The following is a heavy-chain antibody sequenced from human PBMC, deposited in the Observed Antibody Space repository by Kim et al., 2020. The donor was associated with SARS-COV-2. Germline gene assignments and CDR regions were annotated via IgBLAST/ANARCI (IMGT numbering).Heavy chain of an antibody. V-gene: IGHV4-34*01. CDR2: INHSGST. Sequence: SETLSLTCAVYGGSFSGYYWSWIRQPPGKGLEWIGEINHSGSTNYNPSLKSRVTISVDTSKNQYSLKLSSVTAAVTAVYYCASLRRWGIAARPHHNWFDPWGQGTLVTVSS. CDR1: GGSFSGYY. J-gene: IGHJ5*02. CDR3: ASLRRWGIAARPHHNWFDP. D-gene: IGHD6-6*01.